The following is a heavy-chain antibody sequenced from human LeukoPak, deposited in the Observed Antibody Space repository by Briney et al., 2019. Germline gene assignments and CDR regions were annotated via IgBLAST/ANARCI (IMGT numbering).Heavy chain of an antibody. CDR3: ARDRGTTVTVFDY. CDR1: EYTFTSYY. CDR2: INPSGGST. D-gene: IGHD4-17*01. Sequence: RASVKVSCKASEYTFTSYYMHWVRHAPGQGLEWMGIINPSGGSTSYAQKFQGRVTMTRDMSTSTVYMELSSLRSEDTAVYYCARDRGTTVTVFDYWGQGTLVTVSS. V-gene: IGHV1-46*01. J-gene: IGHJ4*02.